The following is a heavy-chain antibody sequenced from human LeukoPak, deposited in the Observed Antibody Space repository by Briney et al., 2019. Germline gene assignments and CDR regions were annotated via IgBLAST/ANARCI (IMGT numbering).Heavy chain of an antibody. V-gene: IGHV1-2*02. CDR2: INPNSGGT. CDR3: AREGPPSEVVVITPHFDY. J-gene: IGHJ4*02. CDR1: GYTFTGYY. D-gene: IGHD3-22*01. Sequence: ASVNVSCKASGYTFTGYYMHWVRQAPGQGLEWIGWINPNSGGTNYAQKFQGRVSMTRDTSISTAYMELSRLRSADTAVYYCAREGPPSEVVVITPHFDYWGQGTLVTVSS.